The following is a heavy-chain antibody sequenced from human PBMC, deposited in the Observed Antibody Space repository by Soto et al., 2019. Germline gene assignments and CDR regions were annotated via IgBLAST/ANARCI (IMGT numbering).Heavy chain of an antibody. J-gene: IGHJ6*02. D-gene: IGHD2-15*01. Sequence: EVQLVESGGGLVKPGRSLRLSCTASGFTFGDYAMSWFRQAPGKGLEWVGFIRSKAYGGTTEYAASVKGRFTISRDDSKSIAYLQMNSLKTEDTAVYYCTMICWDIAETCYDYYGMDVWGQGTTVTVSS. CDR1: GFTFGDYA. CDR3: TMICWDIAETCYDYYGMDV. CDR2: IRSKAYGGTT. V-gene: IGHV3-49*05.